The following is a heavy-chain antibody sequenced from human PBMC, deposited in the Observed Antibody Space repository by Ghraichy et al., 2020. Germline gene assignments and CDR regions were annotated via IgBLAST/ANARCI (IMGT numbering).Heavy chain of an antibody. J-gene: IGHJ3*02. CDR2: IKQDGRDK. Sequence: GGSLRLSCAASGFTFSNYYVTWVRQAPGKGLEWVANIKQDGRDKFYVYSVKGRFTISRDNAKNSLYLQMHSLRAEDSGVYYCARGDSLGLGRGGSAFGIWGQGTVVTVSS. D-gene: IGHD3-10*01. CDR3: ARGDSLGLGRGGSAFGI. CDR1: GFTFSNYY. V-gene: IGHV3-7*03.